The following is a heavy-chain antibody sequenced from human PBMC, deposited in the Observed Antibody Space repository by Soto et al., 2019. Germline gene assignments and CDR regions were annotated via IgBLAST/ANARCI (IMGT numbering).Heavy chain of an antibody. V-gene: IGHV4-59*01. D-gene: IGHD3-10*01. CDR2: IYYSGST. J-gene: IGHJ6*02. Sequence: SETLSLTCTVSGGSISSYYWSWTRQPPGKGLEWIGYIYYSGSTNYNPSLKSRVTISVDTSKNQFSLKLSSVTAADTAVYYCARESRITMVRGVYYYYGMDVWGQGTTVTVSS. CDR1: GGSISSYY. CDR3: ARESRITMVRGVYYYYGMDV.